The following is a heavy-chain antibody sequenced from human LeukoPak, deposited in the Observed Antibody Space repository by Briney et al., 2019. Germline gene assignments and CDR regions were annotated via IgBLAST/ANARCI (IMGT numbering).Heavy chain of an antibody. V-gene: IGHV4-31*03. Sequence: PSETLSLTCTVSGGSISSGGYYWSWIRQHPGKGLEWIGYIYYSGSTYYNPSLKSRVTISVDTSKNQFSLKLSSVTAADTAVYYCARDYYDRSGYPNDAFDIWGQGTMVTVSS. CDR3: ARDYYDRSGYPNDAFDI. CDR2: IYYSGST. D-gene: IGHD3-22*01. J-gene: IGHJ3*02. CDR1: GGSISSGGYY.